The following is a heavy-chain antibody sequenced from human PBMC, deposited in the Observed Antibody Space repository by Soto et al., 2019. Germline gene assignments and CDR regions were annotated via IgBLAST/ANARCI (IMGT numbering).Heavy chain of an antibody. CDR2: IYYSGST. Sequence: PSETLSLTCTVSGGSISSYYWSWIRQPPGKGLEWIGYIYYSGSTNYNPSLKSRVTISVDTSKNQFSLKLSSVTAADTAMYYCARDYDYGFGLPIDYWGQGTLVTVSS. V-gene: IGHV4-59*01. D-gene: IGHD5-12*01. CDR1: GGSISSYY. J-gene: IGHJ4*02. CDR3: ARDYDYGFGLPIDY.